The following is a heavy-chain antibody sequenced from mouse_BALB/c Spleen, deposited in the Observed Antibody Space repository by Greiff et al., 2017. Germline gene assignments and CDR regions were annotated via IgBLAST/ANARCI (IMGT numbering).Heavy chain of an antibody. CDR2: IRNKANGYTT. CDR3: ARDIMAFDY. CDR1: GFTFTDYY. J-gene: IGHJ2*01. V-gene: IGHV7-3*02. Sequence: EVQLVESGGGLVQPGGSLRLSCATSGFTFTDYYMSWVRQPPGKALEWLGFIRNKANGYTTEYSASVKGRFTISRDNSQSILYLQMNTLRAEDSATYYCARDIMAFDYWGQGTTLTVSS.